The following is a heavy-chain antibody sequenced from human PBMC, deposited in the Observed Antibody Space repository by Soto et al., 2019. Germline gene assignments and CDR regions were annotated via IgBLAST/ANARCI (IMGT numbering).Heavy chain of an antibody. Sequence: PSETLSLTCAVYGGSFSGYYWSWLRQPPGKGLEWIGEINHSGSTNYNPSLKSRVTISVDTSKNQFSLKLSSVTAADTAVYYCARAGYCSGGSCYSFPPRVAYFDYWGQGTLVTVSS. D-gene: IGHD2-15*01. CDR1: GGSFSGYY. J-gene: IGHJ4*02. V-gene: IGHV4-34*01. CDR2: INHSGST. CDR3: ARAGYCSGGSCYSFPPRVAYFDY.